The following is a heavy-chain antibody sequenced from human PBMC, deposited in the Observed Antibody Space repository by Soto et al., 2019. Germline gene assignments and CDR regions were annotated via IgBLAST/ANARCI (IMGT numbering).Heavy chain of an antibody. CDR2: MNPNSGNT. V-gene: IGHV1-8*01. J-gene: IGHJ5*02. D-gene: IGHD3-3*01. CDR3: ALNYDFWSGRSVPNNWFDP. Sequence: ASVKVSCKASGYTFTSYDINWVRQATGQGLEWMGWMNPNSGNTGYAQKFQGRVTMTRNTSISTAYMELSSLRSEDTAVYYCALNYDFWSGRSVPNNWFDPWGQGTLVTVSS. CDR1: GYTFTSYD.